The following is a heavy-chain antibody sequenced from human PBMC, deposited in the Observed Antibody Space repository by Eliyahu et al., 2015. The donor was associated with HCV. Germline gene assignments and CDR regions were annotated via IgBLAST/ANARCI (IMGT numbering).Heavy chain of an antibody. J-gene: IGHJ5*02. CDR2: FDPEDGET. D-gene: IGHD6-6*01. V-gene: IGHV1-24*01. Sequence: QVQLVQSGAEVKKPGASVKVSCKVSGYTLTELSMHWVRQAPGKGLEWMGGFDPEDGETIYAQKFQGRVTMTEDTSTDTAYMELSSLRSEDTAVYYCATSAREQLHLAWWFDPWGQGTLVTVSS. CDR3: ATSAREQLHLAWWFDP. CDR1: GYTLTELS.